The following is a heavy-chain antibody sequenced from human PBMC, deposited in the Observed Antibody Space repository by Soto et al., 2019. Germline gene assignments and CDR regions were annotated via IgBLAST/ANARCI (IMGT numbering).Heavy chain of an antibody. CDR1: GYTFTTYG. D-gene: IGHD2-15*01. Sequence: QVQLVQSGGEVKKPGASVTVSCKTYGYTFTTYGINWVRQAPGQGLEWMGWISPYNGNTKYAQSLQGRVTMTTDTSTSTAYMELRSLRSDDTAVYYCARVPTPTHGDSDKNSWFDPWGQGTLVTVSS. J-gene: IGHJ5*02. CDR3: ARVPTPTHGDSDKNSWFDP. V-gene: IGHV1-18*04. CDR2: ISPYNGNT.